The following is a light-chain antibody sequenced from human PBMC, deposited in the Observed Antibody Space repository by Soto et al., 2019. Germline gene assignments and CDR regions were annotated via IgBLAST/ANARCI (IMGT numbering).Light chain of an antibody. CDR1: RSFASSY. CDR3: QHSDSYPPYT. CDR2: AAS. J-gene: IGKJ2*01. Sequence: EIVLTQAPVTLSLSPGERATLSCRASRSFASSYLGWYQQKPGQAPRLLIYAASTRATGIPDRFSGSGSATDLPLTISRLELEDSAVYYCQHSDSYPPYTFGRGTKLEI. V-gene: IGKV3-20*01.